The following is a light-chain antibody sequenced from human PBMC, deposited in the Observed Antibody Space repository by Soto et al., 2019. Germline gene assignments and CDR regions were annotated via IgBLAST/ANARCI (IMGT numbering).Light chain of an antibody. V-gene: IGLV1-40*01. Sequence: QSVLTQPPSVSGAPGQRVTISCTGNNSNIGAGYDVHWYQQLPGTAPKLLIYGNSNRPSGVPDRFSGSKSGTSASLAITGLQAEDEADYYCQSYDSSLSGPVVFGRGTKVTVL. J-gene: IGLJ2*01. CDR3: QSYDSSLSGPVV. CDR1: NSNIGAGYD. CDR2: GNS.